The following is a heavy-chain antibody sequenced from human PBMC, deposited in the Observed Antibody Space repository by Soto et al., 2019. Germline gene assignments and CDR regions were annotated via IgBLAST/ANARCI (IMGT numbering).Heavy chain of an antibody. J-gene: IGHJ4*02. CDR3: ARDTDLTLVTTLGY. Sequence: QVQLVQSGAEVKKPGASVKVSCKASGYTFRAYPIYWVRQAPGQRLECMGWINASNGNTRYSEKFEGRVTFTRDTSATTAYMEFSSLRSEDTAVYFCARDTDLTLVTTLGYWGQGTPVTVSS. V-gene: IGHV1-3*01. CDR2: INASNGNT. CDR1: GYTFRAYP. D-gene: IGHD4-17*01.